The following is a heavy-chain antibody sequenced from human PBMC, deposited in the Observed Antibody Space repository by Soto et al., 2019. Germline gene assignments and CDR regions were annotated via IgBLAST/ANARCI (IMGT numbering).Heavy chain of an antibody. Sequence: GESLEISCKGSGYSFTTYWISWVRQMPGRVLDWMGRSDPSDSYTNXXPSFQGHXXIAAGKCISTXYLQWXSVRASDNAXDYCASRWEPHYYGMDVWGQGTTVTGSS. D-gene: IGHD1-26*01. CDR1: GYSFTTYW. CDR3: ASRWEPHYYGMDV. V-gene: IGHV5-10-1*01. J-gene: IGHJ6*02. CDR2: SDPSDSYT.